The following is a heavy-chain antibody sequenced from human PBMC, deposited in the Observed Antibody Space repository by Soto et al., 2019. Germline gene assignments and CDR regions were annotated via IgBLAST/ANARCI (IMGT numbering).Heavy chain of an antibody. Sequence: QVQLQESGPGLVKPSQTLSLTCTVSGGSISSGGYYWSWIRQHPGKGLEWIGYIYYSGSTYYNPSLKGRLTIQVATLKNQSPLKLGFVTAAETAGYYWARPPGVNTVPRGVPDNWGKGTLVPVS. V-gene: IGHV4-31*03. D-gene: IGHD4-17*01. CDR3: ARPPGVNTVPRGVPDN. J-gene: IGHJ4*02. CDR2: IYYSGST. CDR1: GGSISSGGYY.